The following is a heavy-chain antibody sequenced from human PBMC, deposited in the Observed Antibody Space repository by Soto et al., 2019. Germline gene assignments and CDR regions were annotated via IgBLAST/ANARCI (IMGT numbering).Heavy chain of an antibody. CDR1: GFSLSTSGVG. CDR2: IYWDDDK. Sequence: QITLKESGPTLVKPTQTLTLTCTFSGFSLSTSGVGVGWIRQPPGKALEWLAIIYWDDDKRYSPFLKSRLTITKDTSKDQVVLRLTNMDPVDTATYYCAHRHSFYDSSGIAFDVCGQGTMVTVSS. J-gene: IGHJ3*01. D-gene: IGHD3-22*01. CDR3: AHRHSFYDSSGIAFDV. V-gene: IGHV2-5*02.